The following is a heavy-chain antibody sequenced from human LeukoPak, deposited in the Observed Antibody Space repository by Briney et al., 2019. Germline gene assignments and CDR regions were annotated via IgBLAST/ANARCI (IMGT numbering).Heavy chain of an antibody. D-gene: IGHD2-2*02. CDR1: GYTFTSYG. CDR2: ISAYNGNT. CDR3: ASGYCSSTSCYKGGSDYYYYMDV. V-gene: IGHV1-18*01. Sequence: GASVKVSCKASGYTFTSYGISWVRQAPGQGLEWMGWISAYNGNTNYAQKLQGRVTMTTDTSTSTAYMELRSLRSDDTAVYYCASGYCSSTSCYKGGSDYYYYMDVWGKGTTVTVSS. J-gene: IGHJ6*03.